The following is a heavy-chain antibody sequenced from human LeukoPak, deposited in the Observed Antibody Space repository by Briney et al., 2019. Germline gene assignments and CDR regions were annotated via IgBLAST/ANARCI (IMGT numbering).Heavy chain of an antibody. D-gene: IGHD2-15*01. J-gene: IGHJ4*02. CDR2: INWNGGST. CDR1: GFTFDDYG. Sequence: GGSLRLSCAASGFTFDDYGMSWVRQAPGKGLEWVSGINWNGGSTGYADSVKGRFTISRDNAKNSLYLQMNSLRAEDTALYYCAREFFVFRTPVAFDYWGQGTLVTVSS. CDR3: AREFFVFRTPVAFDY. V-gene: IGHV3-20*04.